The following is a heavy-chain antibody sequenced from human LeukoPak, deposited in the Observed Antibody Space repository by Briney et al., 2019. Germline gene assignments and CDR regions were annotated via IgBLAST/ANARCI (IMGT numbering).Heavy chain of an antibody. CDR1: GGSISSYY. V-gene: IGHV4-59*01. CDR3: ARVPKPGKQYWYFDL. D-gene: IGHD3-10*01. Sequence: SETLSLTCTVSGGSISSYYWSWIRQPPGRGLEWIGYIYYSGSTNYNPSLKSRVTISVDTSKNQFSLKLSSVTAVDTAVYYCARVPKPGKQYWYFDLWGRGTLVTVSS. J-gene: IGHJ2*01. CDR2: IYYSGST.